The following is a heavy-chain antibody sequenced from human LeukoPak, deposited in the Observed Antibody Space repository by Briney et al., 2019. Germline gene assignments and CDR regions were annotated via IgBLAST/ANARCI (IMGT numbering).Heavy chain of an antibody. CDR2: MNPNSGNT. CDR3: ARDGYYYGSGSQKRALDV. V-gene: IGHV1-8*01. Sequence: ASVKVSCKASGYTFTSYDINWVRQATGQGLEWMGWMNPNSGNTGYAQKFQGRVTMTRNTSISTAYMELSSLRSEDTAVYYCARDGYYYGSGSQKRALDVWGKGTTVTVSS. D-gene: IGHD3-10*01. J-gene: IGHJ6*04. CDR1: GYTFTSYD.